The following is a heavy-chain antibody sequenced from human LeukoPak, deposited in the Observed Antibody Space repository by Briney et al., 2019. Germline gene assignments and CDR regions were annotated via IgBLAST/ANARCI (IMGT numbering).Heavy chain of an antibody. V-gene: IGHV4-61*02. CDR2: IYTSGST. CDR1: GGSISSGSYY. Sequence: SETLSLTCTVSGGSISSGSYYWSWIRQPAGKGLEWIGRIYTSGSTNYNPSLKSRVTISVDTSKNQFSLKLSSVTAADTAVYYCARGEVNWNDRRGNWFDPWGQGTLVTVSS. CDR3: ARGEVNWNDRRGNWFDP. D-gene: IGHD1-1*01. J-gene: IGHJ5*02.